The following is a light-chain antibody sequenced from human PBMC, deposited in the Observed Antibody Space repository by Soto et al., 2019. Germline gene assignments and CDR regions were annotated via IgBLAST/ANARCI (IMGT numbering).Light chain of an antibody. J-gene: IGKJ2*01. CDR2: GAS. V-gene: IGKV3-20*01. CDR3: QQYVSSPMYT. CDR1: QSVSATY. Sequence: EIVLTQSPGTLSLSPGERATLSCRASQSVSATYLAWYQQKPGQAPRLLIYGASNRATGIPDRFTGSGSGTDFALAISRLEPEDFAVYFWQQYVSSPMYTFGQGTKLEIK.